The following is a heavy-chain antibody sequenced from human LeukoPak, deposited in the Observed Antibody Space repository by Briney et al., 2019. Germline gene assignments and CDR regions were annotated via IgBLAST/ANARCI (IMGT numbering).Heavy chain of an antibody. J-gene: IGHJ6*02. CDR3: ARHYVDIRTVGASYYYYGLDV. CDR1: GGSISSSNYC. Sequence: PSETLSLTCTVSGGSISSSNYCWGWTRQPPGKGLEWIGSISYSGSTYYNPSLKSRVTISVDTSKNQFSLKVSSVTAADTAVFYCARHYVDIRTVGASYYYYGLDVWGQGTTVTVSS. CDR2: ISYSGST. D-gene: IGHD3-16*02. V-gene: IGHV4-39*01.